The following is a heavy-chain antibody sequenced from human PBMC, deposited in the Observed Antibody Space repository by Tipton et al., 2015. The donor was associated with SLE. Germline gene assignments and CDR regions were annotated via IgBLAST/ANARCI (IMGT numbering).Heavy chain of an antibody. CDR3: ASLRTEYYYGSRADY. Sequence: LRLSCAVYGGSFSGYYWSWIRQPPGKGLEWIGEINHSGSTNYNPSPKSRVSISVDTSKNQFSLKLSSVTAADTAVYYCASLRTEYYYGSRADYWGQGTLVTVSS. V-gene: IGHV4-34*01. CDR1: GGSFSGYY. D-gene: IGHD3-10*01. J-gene: IGHJ4*02. CDR2: INHSGST.